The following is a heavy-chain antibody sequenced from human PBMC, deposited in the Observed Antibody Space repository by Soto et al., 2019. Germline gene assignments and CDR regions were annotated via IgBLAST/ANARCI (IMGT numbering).Heavy chain of an antibody. CDR2: INHSGST. V-gene: IGHV4-34*01. CDR3: ASETTVTFEPKKTYFDY. CDR1: GGSFSGYY. J-gene: IGHJ4*02. D-gene: IGHD4-17*01. Sequence: TSETLSLTCAVYGGSFSGYYWSWIRQPPGKGLEWIGEINHSGSTNYNPSLKSRVTISVDTSKNQFSLKLSSVTAADTAVYYCASETTVTFEPKKTYFDYWGQGTLVTVSS.